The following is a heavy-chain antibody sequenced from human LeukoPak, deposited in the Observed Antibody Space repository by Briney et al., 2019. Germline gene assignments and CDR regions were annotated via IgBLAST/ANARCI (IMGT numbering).Heavy chain of an antibody. CDR1: GFTFSSYS. CDR3: AGYCSSTSCLWFSDY. D-gene: IGHD2-2*01. CDR2: ISSSSSTI. J-gene: IGHJ4*02. V-gene: IGHV3-48*01. Sequence: GGSLRLSCAASGFTFSSYSMNWVRQAPGKGLEWVSYISSSSSTIYYADSVKGRFTNSRDNAKNSLYLQMNSLRAEDTAVYYCAGYCSSTSCLWFSDYWGQGTLVTVSS.